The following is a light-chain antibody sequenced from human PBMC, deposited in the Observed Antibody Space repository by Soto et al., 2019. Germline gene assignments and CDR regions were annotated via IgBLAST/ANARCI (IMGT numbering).Light chain of an antibody. CDR1: SSDVGGYNY. J-gene: IGLJ2*01. CDR2: EVT. Sequence: QSVLTQPASLSGSPGQSITISCTGTSSDVGGYNYVSWYQHHPGTAPKVLIYEVTNRPSGVSNRFSGSKSGNTASLTISGLQAEDEADYYCTSYTSNSAVVFGGGTKVTVL. CDR3: TSYTSNSAVV. V-gene: IGLV2-14*01.